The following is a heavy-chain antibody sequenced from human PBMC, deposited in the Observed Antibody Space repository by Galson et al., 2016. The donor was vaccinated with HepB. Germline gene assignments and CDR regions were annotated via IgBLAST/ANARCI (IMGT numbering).Heavy chain of an antibody. CDR2: IWTDGSNK. CDR3: AKSKGGVWSYYFDY. CDR1: AFTFSNYG. J-gene: IGHJ4*02. V-gene: IGHV3-33*06. Sequence: SLRLSCAASAFTFSNYGMHWVRQAPGKGLEWVAGIWTDGSNKYYGDSVKGRFTNSRDNSKNTLYLQMNRLRAEDTAVYYCAKSKGGVWSYYFDYWGQGTLVTVSS. D-gene: IGHD6-19*01.